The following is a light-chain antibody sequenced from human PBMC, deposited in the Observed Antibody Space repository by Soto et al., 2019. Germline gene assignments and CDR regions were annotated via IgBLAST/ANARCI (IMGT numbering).Light chain of an antibody. V-gene: IGKV3-20*01. CDR3: QQYASSLT. J-gene: IGKJ1*01. Sequence: EIVLTQSPGSLSLSLGERATLSCRASQSVDSAFFAWYQQKPGQPPRLLMYGASRRATGIPDRFSGSGSGTVFTLTISRLEPEDFAVYCCQQYASSLTFGQGTKVEI. CDR2: GAS. CDR1: QSVDSAF.